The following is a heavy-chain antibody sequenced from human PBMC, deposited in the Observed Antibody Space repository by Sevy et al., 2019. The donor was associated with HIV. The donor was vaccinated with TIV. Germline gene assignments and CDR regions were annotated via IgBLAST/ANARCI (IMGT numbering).Heavy chain of an antibody. Sequence: GGSLRLSCVASGFTFSNCAINWVRQAPGKGLEWVAVISYDDNYKYYADSVQGRFTTSRVNSRNTLFLQMDGLRADDTAVYYCARDPLSDRSSMIVPLYFDLWGRGTLVTVSS. D-gene: IGHD3-22*01. J-gene: IGHJ2*01. CDR2: ISYDDNYK. CDR1: GFTFSNCA. CDR3: ARDPLSDRSSMIVPLYFDL. V-gene: IGHV3-30-3*01.